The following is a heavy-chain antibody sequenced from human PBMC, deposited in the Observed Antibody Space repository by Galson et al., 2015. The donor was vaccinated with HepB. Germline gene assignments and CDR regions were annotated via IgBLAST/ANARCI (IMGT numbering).Heavy chain of an antibody. V-gene: IGHV3-30*03. J-gene: IGHJ4*02. CDR1: GFSFSNYV. Sequence: SLRLSCAASGFSFSNYVMHWVRQAPGKGLEWVAGISYDGRNKYYADSVKGRFTISRDNSKSTLYLQMNSLRTEDTAVYYCARGLAGGSGFWSGWDYWGQGTLVTVSS. CDR2: ISYDGRNK. CDR3: ARGLAGGSGFWSGWDY. D-gene: IGHD3-3*01.